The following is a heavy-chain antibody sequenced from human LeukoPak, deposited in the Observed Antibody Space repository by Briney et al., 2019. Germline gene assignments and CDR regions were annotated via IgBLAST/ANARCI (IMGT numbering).Heavy chain of an antibody. CDR1: GFTFSSYG. Sequence: GGSLRLSCAASGFTFSSYGMRWVRQAPGKGLEWVAFIRYDGSNKYYADSVKGRFTISRDNSKNTLYLQMNSLRAEDTAVYYCAKDYMFYSGYDSYYFDYWGQGTLVTVSS. V-gene: IGHV3-30*02. D-gene: IGHD5-12*01. CDR3: AKDYMFYSGYDSYYFDY. J-gene: IGHJ4*02. CDR2: IRYDGSNK.